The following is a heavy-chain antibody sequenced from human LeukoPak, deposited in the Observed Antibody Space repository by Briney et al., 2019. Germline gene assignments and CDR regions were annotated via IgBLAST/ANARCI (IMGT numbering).Heavy chain of an antibody. D-gene: IGHD3-3*01. CDR1: GGTFSSYA. Sequence: SVKVSCKASGGTFSSYAISWVRQAPGQGLEWMGGIIPIFGTANYAQKFQGRVTIPADKSTSTAYMELSSLRSEDTAVYYCARDLDDFWSGPFDYWGQGTLVTVSS. V-gene: IGHV1-69*06. J-gene: IGHJ4*02. CDR3: ARDLDDFWSGPFDY. CDR2: IIPIFGTA.